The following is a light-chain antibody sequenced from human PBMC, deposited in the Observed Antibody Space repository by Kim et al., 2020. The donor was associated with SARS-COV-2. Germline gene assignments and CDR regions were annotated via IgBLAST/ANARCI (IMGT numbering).Light chain of an antibody. CDR3: QQSYITRT. V-gene: IGKV1-39*01. J-gene: IGKJ1*01. CDR1: QSIRSY. Sequence: DIQMTQSPSSLSASVGDRVTITCRASQSIRSYLNWYQQKPGKTPKLLIYAASSLQSGVPSRFSGSGSGTDFTLTISSLQPEDFATYYCQQSYITRTFGQGTKVDIK. CDR2: AAS.